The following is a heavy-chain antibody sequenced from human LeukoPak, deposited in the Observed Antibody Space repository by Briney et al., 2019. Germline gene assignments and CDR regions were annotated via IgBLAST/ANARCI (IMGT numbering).Heavy chain of an antibody. Sequence: SETLSLTCAVYGDSFSGYYWSWIRQPPGKGLEWIAEINHRGSTHYNPSLKSRVNISVDTSKNQFSLKLSSVTAADTAVYYCAREDATAGVSNYWGQGTLVTVSS. J-gene: IGHJ4*02. V-gene: IGHV4-34*01. CDR3: AREDATAGVSNY. CDR2: INHRGST. D-gene: IGHD3-10*01. CDR1: GDSFSGYY.